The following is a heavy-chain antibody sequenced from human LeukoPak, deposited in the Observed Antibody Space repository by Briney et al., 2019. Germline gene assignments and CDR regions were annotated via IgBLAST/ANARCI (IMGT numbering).Heavy chain of an antibody. Sequence: SETLSLTCAVYGGSFSGYYWSWIRQPPGKGLEWIGEINHSGSTNYNPSLKSRVTISVDTSKNQSSLKLSSVTAADTAVYYCARGNSNFDYWGQGTLATVSS. V-gene: IGHV4-34*01. J-gene: IGHJ4*02. CDR1: GGSFSGYY. D-gene: IGHD3-22*01. CDR3: ARGNSNFDY. CDR2: INHSGST.